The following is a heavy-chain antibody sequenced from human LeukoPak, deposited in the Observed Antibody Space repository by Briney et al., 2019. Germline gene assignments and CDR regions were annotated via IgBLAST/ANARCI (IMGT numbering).Heavy chain of an antibody. D-gene: IGHD1-1*01. CDR3: AGDGTGVLPGDAFDI. CDR2: ISHTGNDI. Sequence: GGSLRLSCAASGFTFSTHSMNWVRQAPGKGLEWVSYISHTGNDIYYGESVKGRFTISRDNAKNSLYLQMHTLRAEDTAVYYCAGDGTGVLPGDAFDIWSQGTMVTVSS. CDR1: GFTFSTHS. V-gene: IGHV3-21*05. J-gene: IGHJ3*02.